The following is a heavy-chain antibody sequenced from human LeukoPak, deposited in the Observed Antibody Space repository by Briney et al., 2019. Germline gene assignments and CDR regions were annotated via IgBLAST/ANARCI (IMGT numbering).Heavy chain of an antibody. CDR1: GFTFSSYA. J-gene: IGHJ4*02. V-gene: IGHV3-23*01. CDR2: ISNGGDNT. CDR3: AKEGRGWHDFRGFDY. D-gene: IGHD3-3*01. Sequence: GGSLRLSCAASGFTFSSYAMNWVRQAPGKGLEWVSGISNGGDNTYYAASVKGRFTISRDNSMNTLYLQMNSLRAEDTAVYYCAKEGRGWHDFRGFDYWGQGTLVTVSS.